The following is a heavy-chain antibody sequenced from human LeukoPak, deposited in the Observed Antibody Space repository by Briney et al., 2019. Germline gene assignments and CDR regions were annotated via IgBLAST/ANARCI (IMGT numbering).Heavy chain of an antibody. CDR3: AKEGPARLEFDLPDY. CDR2: INPNSGGT. Sequence: ASVKVSCKASGYTFTGYYLHWVRQAPGQGLEWMGWINPNSGGTNYAQKFQGRVTMTRDTSISTAYMELSRLRSDDTAVYYCAKEGPARLEFDLPDYWGQGTLVTVSS. J-gene: IGHJ4*02. CDR1: GYTFTGYY. V-gene: IGHV1-2*02. D-gene: IGHD6-6*01.